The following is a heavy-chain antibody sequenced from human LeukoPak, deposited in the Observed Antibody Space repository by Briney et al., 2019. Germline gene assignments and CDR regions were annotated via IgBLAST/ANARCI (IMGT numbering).Heavy chain of an antibody. Sequence: GSLRLSCAASGFTFSDYYMSWIRQAPGKGLEWVSYISSSGSTIYYADSVKGRFTISRDNAKNSPYLQMNSLRAEDTAVYYCARDLGSRRDYYYGMDVWGQGTTVTVSS. J-gene: IGHJ6*02. V-gene: IGHV3-11*01. CDR2: ISSSGSTI. D-gene: IGHD7-27*01. CDR3: ARDLGSRRDYYYGMDV. CDR1: GFTFSDYY.